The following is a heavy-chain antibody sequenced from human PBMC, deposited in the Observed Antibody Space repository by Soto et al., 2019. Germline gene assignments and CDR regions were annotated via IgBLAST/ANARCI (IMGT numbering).Heavy chain of an antibody. Sequence: EVQLVESGGGLVKPGGSLRLSCAASGFTFSNAWMNWVRQAPGKGLEWVGRINSKTDGGTTDYAAPVKGRFTISRDDSKNTLYLQMNSLKTEDTDVYYCTTVDFSGTCGYYYYYSGMDVWGQGTTVTVSS. CDR1: GFTFSNAW. CDR3: TTVDFSGTCGYYYYYSGMDV. CDR2: INSKTDGGTT. V-gene: IGHV3-15*07. J-gene: IGHJ6*02. D-gene: IGHD2-15*01.